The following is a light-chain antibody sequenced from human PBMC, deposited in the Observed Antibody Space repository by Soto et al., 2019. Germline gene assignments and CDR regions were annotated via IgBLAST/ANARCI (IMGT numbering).Light chain of an antibody. V-gene: IGKV3D-15*01. CDR2: GSS. J-gene: IGKJ4*01. CDR1: ESVGTN. CDR3: QQYNNWGLS. Sequence: IVMTQSPATLSVSPGEGVTLSCRDSESVGTNLAWYQQKPGQAPRLLMYGSSTRATGIPATFSGSGSGTEFTLTISSLQSEVSAVYYCQQYNNWGLSFGGGTRVEIK.